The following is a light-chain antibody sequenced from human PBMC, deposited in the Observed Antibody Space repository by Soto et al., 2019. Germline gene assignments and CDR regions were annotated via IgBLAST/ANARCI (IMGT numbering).Light chain of an antibody. CDR2: GAS. J-gene: IGKJ1*01. CDR3: QHYNNWPPWT. CDR1: QSVSSN. V-gene: IGKV3-15*01. Sequence: EITLTQSPATLSVSPGERATLSCRASQSVSSNLAWYKQKPGQAPRLLIYGASTRATGIPARFSGSGSGTEFTLTISSLQSEDFAVYYCQHYNNWPPWTFGQGTKVDIK.